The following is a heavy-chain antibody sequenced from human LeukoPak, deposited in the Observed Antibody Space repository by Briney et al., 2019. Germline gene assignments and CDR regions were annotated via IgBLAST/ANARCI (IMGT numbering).Heavy chain of an antibody. CDR3: AKDQNILAVACNGPIY. J-gene: IGHJ4*02. CDR1: GFTFSIYS. Sequence: GGSLRLSCAASGFTFSIYSMNWVRQAPGKGLEWVSYISSSSSTIYYADSVKGRFTISRDNAKNSLYLQMNSLRAEDTAVYYCAKDQNILAVACNGPIYWGQGTLVTVSS. CDR2: ISSSSSTI. V-gene: IGHV3-48*01. D-gene: IGHD6-19*01.